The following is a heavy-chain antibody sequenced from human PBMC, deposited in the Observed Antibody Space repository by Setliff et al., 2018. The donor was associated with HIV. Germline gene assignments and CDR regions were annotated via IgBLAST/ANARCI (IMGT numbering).Heavy chain of an antibody. CDR1: GGSISSRSYY. D-gene: IGHD3-3*01. V-gene: IGHV4-39*07. CDR2: VYHSGTT. Sequence: SETLSLTCSVSGGSISSRSYYWGWIRQPPGKGLEWIGSVYHSGTTYYNPSLKSRVTISVDMSNNQFSLKVTSVTAADTAVYYCMRGRSITIFGVAYFDFWGQGTQVTVSS. J-gene: IGHJ4*02. CDR3: MRGRSITIFGVAYFDF.